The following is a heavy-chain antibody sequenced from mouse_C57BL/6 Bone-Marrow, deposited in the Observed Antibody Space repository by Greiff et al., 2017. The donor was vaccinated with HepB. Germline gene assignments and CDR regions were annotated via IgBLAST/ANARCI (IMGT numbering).Heavy chain of an antibody. CDR2: IDPSDSYT. CDR3: ARYYYGSSYDY. D-gene: IGHD1-1*01. CDR1: GYTFTSYW. Sequence: QVQLQQPGAELVMPGASVKLSCKASGYTFTSYWMHWVKQRPGQGLEWIGEIDPSDSYTNYNHKFKGKSTLTVDKSSSTAYMQLRSLTSEDSAVYYCARYYYGSSYDYWGQGTTLTVSS. V-gene: IGHV1-69*01. J-gene: IGHJ2*01.